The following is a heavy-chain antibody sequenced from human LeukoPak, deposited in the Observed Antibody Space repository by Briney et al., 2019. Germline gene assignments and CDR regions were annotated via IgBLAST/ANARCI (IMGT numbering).Heavy chain of an antibody. Sequence: ASVKVSCKASGFAFDHYGISWVRQAPGQGLESMGWISVNNGITHYPKNYQGRVTMTTDTSTSTAYMELRSLRVDDTAVYYCQRITIFGVVIDFDYWGQGTLVAVSS. D-gene: IGHD3-3*01. CDR3: QRITIFGVVIDFDY. CDR1: GFAFDHYG. J-gene: IGHJ4*02. V-gene: IGHV1-18*01. CDR2: ISVNNGIT.